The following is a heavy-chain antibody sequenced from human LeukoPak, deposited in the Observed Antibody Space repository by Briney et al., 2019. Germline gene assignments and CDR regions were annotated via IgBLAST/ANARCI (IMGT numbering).Heavy chain of an antibody. J-gene: IGHJ3*02. V-gene: IGHV4-34*01. CDR2: ISHSGST. CDR3: ARSANAFDI. Sequence: PSETLSLICAVSGGSVSGYYWSWLRQPPGKGPEWFGKISHSGSTNYNPSLKSRVTISVDTSTNQFSLNLSSVTAADTAVYYCARSANAFDIWGQGTMVTVSS. CDR1: GGSVSGYY.